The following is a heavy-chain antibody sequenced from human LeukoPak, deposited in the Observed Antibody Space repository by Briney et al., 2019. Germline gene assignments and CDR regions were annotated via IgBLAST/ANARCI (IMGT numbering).Heavy chain of an antibody. CDR3: ARGLQTGGWNVFDY. V-gene: IGHV4-4*07. Sequence: SETLSLTCTVSGGSISSYYWSWIRQPAGKGLEWIGRIYSSGSTIYNPPLKSRVTMSVDTSKNQFSLKLSSVTAADTAVYYCARGLQTGGWNVFDYWGQGILVTVSS. CDR1: GGSISSYY. CDR2: IYSSGST. D-gene: IGHD1-1*01. J-gene: IGHJ4*02.